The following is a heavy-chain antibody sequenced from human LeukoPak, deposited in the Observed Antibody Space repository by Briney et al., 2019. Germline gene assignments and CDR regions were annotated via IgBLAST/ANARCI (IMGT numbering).Heavy chain of an antibody. V-gene: IGHV1-2*02. Sequence: ASVNVSCKASGYTFTGYYMHWLGQAPGRGRDWMGWINPNNGSTNYAQRFQGRVTIAKDTSISTAYMEVGRLRFDDTAVYYCASGPSLGTTHPYFDYWGQGTLVTVSS. CDR3: ASGPSLGTTHPYFDY. CDR2: INPNNGST. J-gene: IGHJ4*02. D-gene: IGHD2-15*01. CDR1: GYTFTGYY.